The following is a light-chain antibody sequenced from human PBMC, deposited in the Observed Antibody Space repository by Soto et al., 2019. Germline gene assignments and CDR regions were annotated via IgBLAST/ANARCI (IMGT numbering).Light chain of an antibody. CDR2: EVV. V-gene: IGLV2-8*01. J-gene: IGLJ1*01. CDR3: KSYAGSNTYV. Sequence: QSVLTQPPSASGSPGQSVTISCTGTKNDIGVYDFVSWYQHHPGKAPRLIIYEVVQRPSGVPDRFSGSKSGNTAFLTVSGLQAADEADYFCKSYAGSNTYVFGSGTKVTVL. CDR1: KNDIGVYDF.